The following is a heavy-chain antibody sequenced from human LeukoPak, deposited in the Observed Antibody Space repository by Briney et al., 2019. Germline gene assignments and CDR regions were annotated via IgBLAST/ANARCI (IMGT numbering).Heavy chain of an antibody. V-gene: IGHV3-33*01. D-gene: IGHD6-6*01. CDR1: GFTFSNYD. CDR2: IWNDGDNK. J-gene: IGHJ6*04. CDR3: AIDQYNSYWGVDYHYGMDV. Sequence: PGGSLRLSCAASGFTFSNYDIHWVRQAAGKGLEWVALIWNDGDNKFYADSVKGRFTISRDNSKNTMYLEMNRLTAEDTAIYYCAIDQYNSYWGVDYHYGMDVWGKGTTVTVSS.